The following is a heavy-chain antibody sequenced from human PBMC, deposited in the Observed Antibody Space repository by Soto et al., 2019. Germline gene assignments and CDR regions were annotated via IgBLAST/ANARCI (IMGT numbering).Heavy chain of an antibody. J-gene: IGHJ4*02. CDR1: GFTFSRYA. CDR2: ISSNGGST. D-gene: IGHD3-9*01. V-gene: IGHV3-64D*06. Sequence: GGSLRLSCSASGFTFSRYAMHWVRQAPGKGLEYVSAISSNGGSTYYADSVKGRFTISRDNSKNTLYLQMSSLRAEDTAVYYCVKALRYFDWLPDFDYWGQGTLVTVSS. CDR3: VKALRYFDWLPDFDY.